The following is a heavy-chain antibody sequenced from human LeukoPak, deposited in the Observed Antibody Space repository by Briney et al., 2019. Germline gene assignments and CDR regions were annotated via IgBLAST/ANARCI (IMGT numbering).Heavy chain of an antibody. D-gene: IGHD4-17*01. CDR1: GFTFSSYW. J-gene: IGHJ5*02. Sequence: GGSLRLSCAASGFTFSSYWMSWVRQAPGKGLEWVANIKQDGSEKYYVDSVKGRFTISRGNAKNSLYLQMNSLRAEDTAVYYCARDRETPYGENWFDPWGQGTLVTVTS. CDR2: IKQDGSEK. CDR3: ARDRETPYGENWFDP. V-gene: IGHV3-7*01.